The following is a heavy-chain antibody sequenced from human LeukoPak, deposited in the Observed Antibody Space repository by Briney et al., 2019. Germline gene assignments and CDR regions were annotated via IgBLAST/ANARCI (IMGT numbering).Heavy chain of an antibody. Sequence: ESGPGLVKPSETLSLTCTVSGGSISSSSYYWGWIRQPPGKGLEWIGRIYYSGSTYYNPSLKSRVTISVDTSKNQFSLKLSSVTAADTAVYYCARLAGYCRGGSCSLIGFDPGGQGTRVSVSS. D-gene: IGHD2-15*01. V-gene: IGHV4-39*01. J-gene: IGHJ5*02. CDR1: GGSISSSSYY. CDR2: IYYSGST. CDR3: ARLAGYCRGGSCSLIGFDP.